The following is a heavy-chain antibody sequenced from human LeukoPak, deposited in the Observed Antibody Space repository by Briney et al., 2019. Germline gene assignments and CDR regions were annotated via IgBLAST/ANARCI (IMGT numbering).Heavy chain of an antibody. J-gene: IGHJ4*02. Sequence: GGSLRLSWAASGFTFSSYWLNWVRQAQGKGMVWVSRIASDGSSTTYADSVKGRFSISRDNAKNTLYLQMNSLRVEDTAVYYCARGRPHGNDYWGQGTLVTVSS. CDR2: IASDGSST. CDR1: GFTFSSYW. D-gene: IGHD4-23*01. CDR3: ARGRPHGNDY. V-gene: IGHV3-74*01.